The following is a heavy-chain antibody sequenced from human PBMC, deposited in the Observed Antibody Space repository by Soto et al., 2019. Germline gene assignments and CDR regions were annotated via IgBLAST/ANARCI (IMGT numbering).Heavy chain of an antibody. Sequence: GESLKISCKGSVYSFTSYWIGWVRQMPGKGLEWMGIIYPGDSDTRYSPSFQGQVTISADKSISTAYLQWSSLKASDTAMYYCATLTREYSGSSGHYYCGMDVLCQWTTVTV. D-gene: IGHD6-6*01. J-gene: IGHJ6*02. V-gene: IGHV5-51*01. CDR3: ATLTREYSGSSGHYYCGMDV. CDR2: IYPGDSDT. CDR1: VYSFTSYW.